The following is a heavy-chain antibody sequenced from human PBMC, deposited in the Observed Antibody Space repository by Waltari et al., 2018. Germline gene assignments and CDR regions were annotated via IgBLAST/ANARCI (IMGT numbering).Heavy chain of an antibody. V-gene: IGHV3-53*02. CDR2: ISSGGDT. J-gene: IGHJ4*02. Sequence: EVQLVETGGGLIQPGGSLRLSGAGAGFTVTSNYTSWGRQAPGRGLEWVSGISSGGDTHYPDSVKGRFTISRANSNNTLYLQMNSLRADDTAVYYCARESEVSGWYVSWGQGTLVTVSS. CDR3: ARESEVSGWYVS. D-gene: IGHD6-19*01. CDR1: GFTVTSNY.